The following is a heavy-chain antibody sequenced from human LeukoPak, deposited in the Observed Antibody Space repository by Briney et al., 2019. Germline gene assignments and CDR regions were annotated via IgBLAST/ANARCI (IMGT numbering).Heavy chain of an antibody. CDR1: GFTVSSNY. D-gene: IGHD3-3*01. J-gene: IGHJ4*02. CDR2: IYSGGST. Sequence: GGSLRLSCAASGFTVSSNYMSWVRQAPGKGLEWVSVIYSGGSTYYADSVKGRFTISRDNSKNTLYLQMNSLRAEDTAVYYCARQYYDFWSGSSYFDCWGQGTLVTVSS. CDR3: ARQYYDFWSGSSYFDC. V-gene: IGHV3-66*04.